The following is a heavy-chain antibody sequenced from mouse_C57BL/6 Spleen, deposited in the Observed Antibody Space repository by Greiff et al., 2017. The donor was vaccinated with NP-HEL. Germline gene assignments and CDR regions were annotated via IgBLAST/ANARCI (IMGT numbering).Heavy chain of an antibody. CDR1: GYTFTSYW. Sequence: VQLQQPGAELVKPGASVKLSCKASGYTFTSYWMQWVKQRPGQGLEWIGEIDPSASYTNYNQKFKGKATLTVDTSSSTAYMQLSSLTSEDSAVYYCARGSTMIRYWYFDVWGTGTTVTVSS. CDR2: IDPSASYT. CDR3: ARGSTMIRYWYFDV. J-gene: IGHJ1*03. D-gene: IGHD2-4*01. V-gene: IGHV1-50*01.